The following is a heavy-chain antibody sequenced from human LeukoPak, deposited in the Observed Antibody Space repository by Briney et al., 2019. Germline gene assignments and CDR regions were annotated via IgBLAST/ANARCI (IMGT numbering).Heavy chain of an antibody. CDR2: IKQDGSEK. CDR1: GFTFSSYW. Sequence: GGSLRLSCAASGFTFSSYWMSWVRQAPGKGLEWVANIKQDGSEKYYVDSVKGRFTISRDNAKNSLYLQMNSLRAEDTAVYYCARDYGSGSYYILSYFDYWGQGTLVTVSS. V-gene: IGHV3-7*01. J-gene: IGHJ4*02. D-gene: IGHD3-10*01. CDR3: ARDYGSGSYYILSYFDY.